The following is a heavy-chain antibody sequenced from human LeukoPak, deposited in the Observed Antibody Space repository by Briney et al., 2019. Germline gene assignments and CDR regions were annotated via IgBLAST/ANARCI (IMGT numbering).Heavy chain of an antibody. CDR2: IYYSGST. D-gene: IGHD5-12*01. J-gene: IGHJ6*02. CDR3: ARDRWLRNYYYGMDV. CDR1: GVSISSYY. Sequence: PSETLSLTCTVSGVSISSYYWSWIRQPPGKGLEWIGYIYYSGSTNYNPSLKSRVTISVDTSKNQFSLKLSSVTAADTDVYYCARDRWLRNYYYGMDVWGQGTTVTVSS. V-gene: IGHV4-59*01.